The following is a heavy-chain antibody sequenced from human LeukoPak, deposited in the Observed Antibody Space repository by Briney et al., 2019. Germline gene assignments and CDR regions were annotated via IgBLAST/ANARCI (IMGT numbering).Heavy chain of an antibody. CDR1: GFTFSSYW. V-gene: IGHV4-4*02. D-gene: IGHD3-22*01. J-gene: IGHJ1*01. Sequence: GSLRLSCAASGFTFSSYWMSWVRQPPGKGLEWIGEIYHSGSTNYNPSLKSRVTISVDKSKNQFSLKLSSVTAADTAVYYCARLKYYYDASGYRAEYFQHWGQGTLVTVSS. CDR3: ARLKYYYDASGYRAEYFQH. CDR2: IYHSGST.